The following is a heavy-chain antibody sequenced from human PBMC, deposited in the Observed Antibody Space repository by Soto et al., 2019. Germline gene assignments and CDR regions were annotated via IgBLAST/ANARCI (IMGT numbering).Heavy chain of an antibody. CDR3: ARDSYSSSWYEYNWFDP. D-gene: IGHD6-13*01. CDR1: GYTFTSYG. CDR2: ISAYNGNT. V-gene: IGHV1-18*01. Sequence: GPSVKVSCKASGYTFTSYGISWVRQAPGQGLEWMGWISAYNGNTNYAQKLQGRVTMTTDTSTSTAYMELRSLRSDDTAVYYCARDSYSSSWYEYNWFDPWGQGTLVTVSS. J-gene: IGHJ5*02.